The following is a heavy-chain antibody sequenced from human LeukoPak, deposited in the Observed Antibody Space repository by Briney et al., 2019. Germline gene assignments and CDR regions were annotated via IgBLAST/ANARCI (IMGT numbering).Heavy chain of an antibody. J-gene: IGHJ5*02. Sequence: ASVKVSCKASGYTFTSYGIGWVRQAPGQGLEWIGIINPSGDNTWYAQKFQGRVTMTRDMATSTDYLEVSSLRSEDTAVYYCARDNSLRDTAWWFDPWGQGTLVTVSS. CDR3: ARDNSLRDTAWWFDP. D-gene: IGHD5-24*01. V-gene: IGHV1-46*01. CDR2: INPSGDNT. CDR1: GYTFTSYG.